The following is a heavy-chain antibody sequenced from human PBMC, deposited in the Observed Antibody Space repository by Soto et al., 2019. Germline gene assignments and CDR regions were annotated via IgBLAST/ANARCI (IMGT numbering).Heavy chain of an antibody. CDR1: GGSISSYY. D-gene: IGHD1-1*01. CDR2: IYTSGST. J-gene: IGHJ5*02. CDR3: ARVARRKLEQVTFDP. Sequence: SETLSLTCTVSGGSISSYYWSWIRQPAGKGLEWIGRIYTSGSTNYNPSLKSRVTMSVDTSKNQFSLKLSSVTAADTAVYYCARVARRKLEQVTFDPWGQGTLVTVSS. V-gene: IGHV4-4*07.